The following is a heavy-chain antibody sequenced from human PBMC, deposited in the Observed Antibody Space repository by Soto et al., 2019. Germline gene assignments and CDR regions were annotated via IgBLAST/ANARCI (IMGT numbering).Heavy chain of an antibody. J-gene: IGHJ4*02. CDR3: AKDGSYYYDSSGYFYFDS. Sequence: GGSLRLSCAASGFTFSTYAMTWVRQAPGKGLEWVSTVSGSGGSTYYAESVKGRFTISRDNSKNTLFLQMNSLRAEDTAVYYCAKDGSYYYDSSGYFYFDSWGQGPLVTVYS. V-gene: IGHV3-23*01. D-gene: IGHD3-22*01. CDR2: VSGSGGST. CDR1: GFTFSTYA.